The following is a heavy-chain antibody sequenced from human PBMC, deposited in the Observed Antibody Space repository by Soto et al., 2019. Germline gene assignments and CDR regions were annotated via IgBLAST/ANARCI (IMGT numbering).Heavy chain of an antibody. CDR1: GFTFSSYA. CDR2: ISGSGGST. D-gene: IGHD2-8*01. Sequence: GGSLRLSCAASGFTFSSYAMSWVRQAPGKGLEWVSAISGSGGSTYYADSVKGRFTISRDNSKNTLYLQMNSLRAEDTAVYYCAKEAWVDRQTSTGYCTNGVCEYSTQLFDYWGQGTLVTVSS. CDR3: AKEAWVDRQTSTGYCTNGVCEYSTQLFDY. V-gene: IGHV3-23*01. J-gene: IGHJ4*02.